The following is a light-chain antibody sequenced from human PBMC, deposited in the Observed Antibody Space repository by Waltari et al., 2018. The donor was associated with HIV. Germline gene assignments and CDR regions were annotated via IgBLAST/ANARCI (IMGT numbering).Light chain of an antibody. CDR3: QQSYSAPWT. V-gene: IGKV1-39*01. CDR1: QSISNY. J-gene: IGKJ1*01. CDR2: AAS. Sequence: DIQMTQSPSSLSASVGDRVTITCRASQSISNYVNWYQKKPGKAPKFVIFAASSLQSGVPSRFSGSGSGTDFTLTISSLQPEDFATYYCQQSYSAPWTFGQGTKVEIK.